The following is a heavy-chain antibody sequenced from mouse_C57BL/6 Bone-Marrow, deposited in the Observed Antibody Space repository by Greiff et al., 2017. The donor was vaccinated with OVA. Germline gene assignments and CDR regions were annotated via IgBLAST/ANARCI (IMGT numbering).Heavy chain of an antibody. CDR1: GYTFTSYW. J-gene: IGHJ2*01. D-gene: IGHD1-1*01. V-gene: IGHV1-53*01. CDR2: INPSNGGT. CDR3: ARERVWDYYGSSYGH. Sequence: VQLQQPGTELVKPGASVKLSCKASGYTFTSYWMHWVKQRPGQGLEWLGNINPSNGGTNYNEMFKSKATLTVDNSSSTAYMQLSRLTSEDSAGYYCARERVWDYYGSSYGHRGQGTTLTGSS.